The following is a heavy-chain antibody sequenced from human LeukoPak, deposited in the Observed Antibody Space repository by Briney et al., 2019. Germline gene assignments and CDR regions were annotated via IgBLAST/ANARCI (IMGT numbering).Heavy chain of an antibody. V-gene: IGHV4-59*01. CDR2: MQSTGNS. Sequence: PSETPSLTCSVSGDSISTYHWNWIRKPPGRGLEWIGYMQSTGNSNYNPSLRSRVTMFVDTSKNQVALILRSVTAADTAVYFCARDKQHSYGRYFDHWGQGALVTVSS. D-gene: IGHD5-18*01. CDR1: GDSISTYH. J-gene: IGHJ4*02. CDR3: ARDKQHSYGRYFDH.